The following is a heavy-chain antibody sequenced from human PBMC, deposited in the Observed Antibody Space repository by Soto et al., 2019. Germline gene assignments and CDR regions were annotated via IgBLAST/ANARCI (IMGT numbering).Heavy chain of an antibody. J-gene: IGHJ3*02. CDR2: INPNSGGT. CDR3: ARDGGGSSNAFDI. D-gene: IGHD6-6*01. CDR1: GYTFTGYY. Sequence: ASVKVPCKASGYTFTGYYMHWVRQAPGQGLEWMGWINPNSGGTNYAQKFQGWVTMTRDTSISTAYMELSRLRSDDTAVYYCARDGGGSSNAFDIWGQGTMVTVSS. V-gene: IGHV1-2*04.